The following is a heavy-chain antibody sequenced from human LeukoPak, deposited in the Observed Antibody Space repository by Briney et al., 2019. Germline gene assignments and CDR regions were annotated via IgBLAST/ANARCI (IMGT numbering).Heavy chain of an antibody. CDR3: ARVAEAAAFDS. Sequence: GGSLRLSCAASGLTISTYSMNWVRQAPGKGLEWVSSISSNSRYIYYADSMRGRFTISRDNAKNSLYLQMNSLKPEDTAVYYCARVAEAAAFDSWGQGTLVTVSS. D-gene: IGHD6-13*01. CDR1: GLTISTYS. V-gene: IGHV3-21*06. CDR2: ISSNSRYI. J-gene: IGHJ4*02.